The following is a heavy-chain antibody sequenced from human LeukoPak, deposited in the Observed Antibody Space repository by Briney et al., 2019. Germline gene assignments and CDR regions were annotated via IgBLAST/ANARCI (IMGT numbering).Heavy chain of an antibody. Sequence: PGGSLRLPCAASGFTFSSYAMSWVRQAPGKGLEWVSAISGSGGSTYYADSVKGRFTISRDNSKNTLYLQMNSLRAEDTAVYYCGRSDYDWRPFDYWGQGTLVTVSS. D-gene: IGHD5-12*01. CDR3: GRSDYDWRPFDY. CDR1: GFTFSSYA. CDR2: ISGSGGST. J-gene: IGHJ4*02. V-gene: IGHV3-23*01.